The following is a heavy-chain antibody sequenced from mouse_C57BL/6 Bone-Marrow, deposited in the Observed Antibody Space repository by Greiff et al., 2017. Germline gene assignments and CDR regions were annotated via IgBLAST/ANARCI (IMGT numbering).Heavy chain of an antibody. CDR3: ARRRWLRRRYFDV. Sequence: EVHLVESGGGLVQPGGSLKLSCAASGFTFSDYSMYWVRQTPEKRLEWVAYISNGGGSTYYPDTVKGRFTISRDNAKNTLYLQMSRLKSEDTAMYYSARRRWLRRRYFDVWGTGTTVTVSS. D-gene: IGHD2-2*01. CDR1: GFTFSDYS. J-gene: IGHJ1*03. CDR2: ISNGGGST. V-gene: IGHV5-12*01.